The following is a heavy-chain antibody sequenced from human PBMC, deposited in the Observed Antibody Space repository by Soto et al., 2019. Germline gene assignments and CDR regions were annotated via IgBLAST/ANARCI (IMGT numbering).Heavy chain of an antibody. D-gene: IGHD1-26*01. CDR1: GGSISSYY. V-gene: IGHV4-59*01. CDR3: ARVDKGDWFDP. J-gene: IGHJ5*02. CDR2: IYYSGST. Sequence: SETLSLTCTVSGGSISSYYWSWIRQPPGKGLEWIGYIYYSGSTNYNPSLKSRVTISVDTSKNQFSLKLSSVTAADTAVYYCARVDKGDWFDPWGQGTLVTVSS.